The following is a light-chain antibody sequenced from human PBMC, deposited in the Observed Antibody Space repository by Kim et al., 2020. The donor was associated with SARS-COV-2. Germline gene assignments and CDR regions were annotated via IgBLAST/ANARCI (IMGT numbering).Light chain of an antibody. CDR1: QSVSYSSNNKNY. J-gene: IGKJ1*01. V-gene: IGKV4-1*01. Sequence: DIVMTQSPDSLAVSLGERATINCKSGQSVSYSSNNKNYLAWYQQKPGQPPKLLIYWASTRESGVPDRFSGSGSGTDFTLTISSLQAEDVAVYYCQQYYSTPRTFGQGTKVDIK. CDR3: QQYYSTPRT. CDR2: WAS.